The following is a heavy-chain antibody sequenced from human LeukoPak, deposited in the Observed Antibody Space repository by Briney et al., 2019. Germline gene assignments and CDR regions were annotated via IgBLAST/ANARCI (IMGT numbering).Heavy chain of an antibody. J-gene: IGHJ5*02. CDR2: ISGYNGNT. D-gene: IGHD3-22*01. CDR1: GYTFISYG. CDR3: AREGYYYDSSGYYP. Sequence: ASVKVSCKTSGYTFISYGISWVRQAPGQGLEWLGWISGYNGNTNYAQKLQGRVTMTTDTSTSTAYMELRSLRSDDTAVYYCAREGYYYDSSGYYPWGQGTLVTVSS. V-gene: IGHV1-18*01.